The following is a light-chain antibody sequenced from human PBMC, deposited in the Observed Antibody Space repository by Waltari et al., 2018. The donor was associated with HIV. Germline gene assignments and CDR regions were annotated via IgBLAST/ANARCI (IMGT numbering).Light chain of an antibody. J-gene: IGLJ1*01. CDR1: SPKLGSNN. V-gene: IGLV1-44*01. CDR3: AAWDDSLNGYYV. Sequence: SVLTQPPSASGTPGQRVTIPCSGSSPKLGSNNVNWYQQLPGTAPKLLIYSNNQRPSGVPDRFSGSKSGTSASLAISVLQSEDEADYYCAAWDDSLNGYYVFGTGTKVTVL. CDR2: SNN.